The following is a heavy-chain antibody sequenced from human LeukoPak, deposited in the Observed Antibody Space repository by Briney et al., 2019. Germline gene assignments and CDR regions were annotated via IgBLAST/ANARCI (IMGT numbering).Heavy chain of an antibody. CDR3: ARDRGQWLAQAYGMDV. CDR2: ISYDGSNK. J-gene: IGHJ6*02. CDR1: GFTFSSYA. Sequence: GGSLRLSCAASGFTFSSYAMHWVRQAPGKGLEGVAVISYDGSNKYYADSVKGRFTISRDNSKNTLYLQMNSLRAEDTAVYYCARDRGQWLAQAYGMDVWGRGTTVTVSS. D-gene: IGHD6-19*01. V-gene: IGHV3-30-3*01.